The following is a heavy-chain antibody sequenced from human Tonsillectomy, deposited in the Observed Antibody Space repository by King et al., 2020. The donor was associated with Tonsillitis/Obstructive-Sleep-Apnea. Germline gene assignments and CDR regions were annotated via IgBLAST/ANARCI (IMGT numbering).Heavy chain of an antibody. CDR3: ARGMGSSTSS. D-gene: IGHD2-2*01. CDR2: IYYSGST. Sequence: QLQESGPGLVKPSETLSLTCTVSGGSISSYYWSWIRQPPGEGLEWIGYIYYSGSTNYNPSLTRRVTISVDTSKNQFSLKLSSVTAADTAVYYFARGMGSSTSSWGQGTLVTVSS. CDR1: GGSISSYY. J-gene: IGHJ5*02. V-gene: IGHV4-59*01.